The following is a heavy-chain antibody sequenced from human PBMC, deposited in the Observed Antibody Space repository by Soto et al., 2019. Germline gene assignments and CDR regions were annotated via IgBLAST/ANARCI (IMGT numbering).Heavy chain of an antibody. Sequence: GASVKVSCKASGYTFTGYYMHWVRQAPGQGLEWMGWINPNSGGTNYAQKFQGRVTMTRDTSISTAYMELSRLRSDDTAVYYCARVGAAAAPYYYYGMDVWGQGTTVTVSS. J-gene: IGHJ6*02. CDR3: ARVGAAAAPYYYYGMDV. CDR2: INPNSGGT. CDR1: GYTFTGYY. D-gene: IGHD6-13*01. V-gene: IGHV1-2*02.